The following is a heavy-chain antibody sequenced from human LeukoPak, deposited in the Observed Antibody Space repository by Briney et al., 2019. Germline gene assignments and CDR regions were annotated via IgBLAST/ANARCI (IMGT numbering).Heavy chain of an antibody. Sequence: ASVKVSCKASGYTFTSYGISWVRQAPGQGLEWMGTLHPSGGSPTYGQKFQGRLTVTSDTSTNTVYMRLSSLRSDDTVVYYCARGEDFLTGYARIYYGMDVWGQGTTVTVSS. CDR3: ARGEDFLTGYARIYYGMDV. V-gene: IGHV1-46*01. J-gene: IGHJ6*02. CDR1: GYTFTSYG. D-gene: IGHD3-9*01. CDR2: LHPSGGSP.